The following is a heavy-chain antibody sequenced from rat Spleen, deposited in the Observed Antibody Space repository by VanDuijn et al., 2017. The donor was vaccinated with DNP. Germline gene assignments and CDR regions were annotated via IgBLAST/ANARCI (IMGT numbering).Heavy chain of an antibody. J-gene: IGHJ1*01. D-gene: IGHD1-4*01. CDR3: ARRRLPYWYFDF. Sequence: QVQLQQSGAELAKPGSSVKISCTASGYTFTSYYIGWIKQTTGQGLEYIGYINTGSGGTNYNERFKGKATLTVDTSSSTAFMQLSGLTPDDSAVYYCARRRLPYWYFDFWGPGTMVTVSS. CDR1: GYTFTSYY. V-gene: IGHV1-43*01. CDR2: INTGSGGT.